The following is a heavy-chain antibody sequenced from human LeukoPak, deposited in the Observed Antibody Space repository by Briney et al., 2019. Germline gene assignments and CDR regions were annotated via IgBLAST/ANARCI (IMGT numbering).Heavy chain of an antibody. D-gene: IGHD3-22*01. CDR2: ISSSSSYI. CDR3: ARDGSESYYDSSGYYYSIDY. Sequence: AGGPLRLSCAASGFTFSSYGMHWVRQAPGKGLEWVSSISSSSSYIYYADSVKGRFTISRDNAKNSLYLQMNSLRAEDTAVYYCARDGSESYYDSSGYYYSIDYWGQGTLVTVSS. V-gene: IGHV3-21*01. CDR1: GFTFSSYG. J-gene: IGHJ4*02.